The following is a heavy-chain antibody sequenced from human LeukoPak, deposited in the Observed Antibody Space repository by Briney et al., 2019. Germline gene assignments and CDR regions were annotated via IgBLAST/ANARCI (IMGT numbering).Heavy chain of an antibody. Sequence: GASVTVSCKASGYTFTGYYMHWVRQAPGQGLEWMGWINPNSGGTNYAQKFQGRVTMTRDTSISTAYMELSRLRSDDTAVYYCARDNYYDSSGYLFDYWGQGSLVTVSS. CDR3: ARDNYYDSSGYLFDY. D-gene: IGHD3-22*01. J-gene: IGHJ4*02. CDR1: GYTFTGYY. CDR2: INPNSGGT. V-gene: IGHV1-2*02.